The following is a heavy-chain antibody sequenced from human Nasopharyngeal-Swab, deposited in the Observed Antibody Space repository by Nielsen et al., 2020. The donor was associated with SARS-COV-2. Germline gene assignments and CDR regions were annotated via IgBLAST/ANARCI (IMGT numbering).Heavy chain of an antibody. V-gene: IGHV1-69*02. D-gene: IGHD5-24*01. CDR3: ARGWERWLRSPGNAFDI. CDR2: IIPILGIA. Sequence: WVRRAPGQGLEGMGRIIPILGIANYAQKFQGRVTITADKSTSTAYMELSSLRSEDTAVYYCARGWERWLRSPGNAFDIWGQGTMVTVSS. J-gene: IGHJ3*02.